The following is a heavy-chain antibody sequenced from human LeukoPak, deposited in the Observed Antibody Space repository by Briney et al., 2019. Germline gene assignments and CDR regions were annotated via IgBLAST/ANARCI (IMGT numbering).Heavy chain of an antibody. CDR1: GYSISSDYQ. CDR2: ISRSGNT. V-gene: IGHV4-38-2*01. Sequence: SETLSLTCGVSGYSISSDYQRGWIRQPPGKGLEWVGSISRSGNTYYNPSLKSRVTILVDTSKNQLSLKLTSVTAADTAVYYCARRDCSSDCYKIFDYWGQGTLVTVSS. CDR3: ARRDCSSDCYKIFDY. J-gene: IGHJ4*02. D-gene: IGHD2-21*02.